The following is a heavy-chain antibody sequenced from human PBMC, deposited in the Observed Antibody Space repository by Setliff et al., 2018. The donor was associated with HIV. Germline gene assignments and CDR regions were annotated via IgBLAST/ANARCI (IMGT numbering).Heavy chain of an antibody. J-gene: IGHJ4*02. V-gene: IGHV3-7*03. CDR2: IKQDGREQ. Sequence: GSLRLSCATSGFTFGEYPMGWFRQAPGKGLEWVATIKQDGREQNYVDSVKGRFTISRDNAKNSLYLQMNSLRAEDTAVYYCARVRCGSTDCHWGPGTLVTVSS. CDR1: GFTFGEYP. D-gene: IGHD2-2*01. CDR3: ARVRCGSTDCH.